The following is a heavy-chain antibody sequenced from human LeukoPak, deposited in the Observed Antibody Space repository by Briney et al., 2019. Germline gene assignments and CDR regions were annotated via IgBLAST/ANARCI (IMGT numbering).Heavy chain of an antibody. J-gene: IGHJ6*03. V-gene: IGHV4-34*01. CDR3: ARRWNYGRNYYIDV. CDR1: GFTFSNYY. D-gene: IGHD1-7*01. Sequence: PGGSLRLSCAASGFTFSNYYMTWIRQTPGKGMEWIGEINDSGRTNYNPSLMSRVTVSVDTSKNQFSLRLTSVTATDTAVYYCARRWNYGRNYYIDVWGKGAAVSVSS. CDR2: INDSGRT.